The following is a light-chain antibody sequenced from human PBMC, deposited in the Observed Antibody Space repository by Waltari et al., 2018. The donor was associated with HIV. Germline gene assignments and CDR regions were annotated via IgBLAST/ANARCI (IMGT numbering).Light chain of an antibody. CDR2: DAS. Sequence: DIQMTQSPSSLSASVGARVTITCQASQDITNYLTWYPQKPGKAPKVLIFDASNLETGVPSRFSGSGSGTDFSFTISSLQPEDIATYYCQQSDNLPLTFGGGTKVEIK. J-gene: IGKJ4*01. CDR3: QQSDNLPLT. V-gene: IGKV1-33*01. CDR1: QDITNY.